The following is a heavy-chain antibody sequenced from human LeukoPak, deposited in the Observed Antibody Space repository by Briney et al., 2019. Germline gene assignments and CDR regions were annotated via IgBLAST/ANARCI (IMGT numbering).Heavy chain of an antibody. CDR2: IYYSGST. D-gene: IGHD2-2*01. CDR1: GGSVSSGSYY. CDR3: ARGVGDCSSTSCSRYYYYGMDV. V-gene: IGHV4-61*01. J-gene: IGHJ6*02. Sequence: SETLSLTCTVSGGSVSSGSYYWSWIRQPPGKGLEWIGYIYYSGSTNYNPSLKSRVTTSVDTSKNQFSLKLSSVTAADTAVYYCARGVGDCSSTSCSRYYYYGMDVWGQGTTVTVSS.